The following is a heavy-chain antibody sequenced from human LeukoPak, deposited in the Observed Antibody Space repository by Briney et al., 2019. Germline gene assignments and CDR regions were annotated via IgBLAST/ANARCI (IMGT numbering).Heavy chain of an antibody. D-gene: IGHD3-22*01. CDR1: GFTFTNYG. J-gene: IGHJ4*02. Sequence: GGSLRLSCAASGFTFTNYGMHWVRQAPGKGRERVAIISHDGTIQHYGDSLKGRFTISGDNSKNTVSLQVNNLRPEDTAVYFCAKAPYIRGYYFDFWGQGIPVSVSS. V-gene: IGHV3-30*18. CDR2: ISHDGTIQ. CDR3: AKAPYIRGYYFDF.